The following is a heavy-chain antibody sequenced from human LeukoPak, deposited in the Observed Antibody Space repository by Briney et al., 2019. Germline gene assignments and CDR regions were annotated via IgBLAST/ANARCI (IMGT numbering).Heavy chain of an antibody. V-gene: IGHV4-59*01. Sequence: SETLSLTCAVSGGSISSFYWSWIRQPPGKGLEWIAYLYSTGGRTNYNPSLKSRVTISVDPSKNHFSLKMNSVTTADTAVYYCARHLAAATSAFDYWGRRALVTASS. CDR3: ARHLAAATSAFDY. J-gene: IGHJ4*02. D-gene: IGHD6-13*01. CDR1: GGSISSFY. CDR2: LYSTGGRT.